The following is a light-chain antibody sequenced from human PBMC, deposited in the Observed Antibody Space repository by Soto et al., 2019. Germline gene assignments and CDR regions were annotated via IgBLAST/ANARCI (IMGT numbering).Light chain of an antibody. J-gene: IGKJ1*01. CDR3: HKRQSWPRT. CDR1: QYMKTS. Sequence: EVVLTQSPATLSSFPGNNVTLSCRDSQYMKTSLAWYQHRPGKAPRLMICQTSSRAACIPARFSASGSGTDFTLTISDVQPEDFELYYCHKRQSWPRTFGQGTKVYIK. CDR2: QTS. V-gene: IGKV3-11*01.